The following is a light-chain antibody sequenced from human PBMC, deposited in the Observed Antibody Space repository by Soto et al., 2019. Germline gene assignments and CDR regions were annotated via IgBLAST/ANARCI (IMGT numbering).Light chain of an antibody. V-gene: IGKV1-39*01. CDR2: VAS. J-gene: IGKJ1*01. CDR1: QSMSSY. Sequence: DIPMTQSPSSLSASVGDRVTITCRASQSMSSYLNWYQQKPGKAPNLLIYVASSLQSGVPSRFSGSGSGTDFTLTISSLQPEDFATYYCQQSYSTPWTFGQGTKVEIK. CDR3: QQSYSTPWT.